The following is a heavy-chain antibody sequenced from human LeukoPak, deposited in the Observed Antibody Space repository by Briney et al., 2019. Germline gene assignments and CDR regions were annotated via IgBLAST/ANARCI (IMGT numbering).Heavy chain of an antibody. Sequence: ASVKVSCKASGYTFTTYYIHWVRQAPGQGLEWMGWINPNSGDSHHAQKFQGRVTMTRATSISTAYMEQSRLRCDDTAVYYCASEIGGILVFDYWGQGTLVTVSS. CDR2: INPNSGDS. D-gene: IGHD5-18*01. CDR3: ASEIGGILVFDY. CDR1: GYTFTTYY. J-gene: IGHJ4*02. V-gene: IGHV1-2*02.